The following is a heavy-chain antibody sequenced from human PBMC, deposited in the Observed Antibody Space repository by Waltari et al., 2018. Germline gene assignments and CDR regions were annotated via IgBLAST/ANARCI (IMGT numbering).Heavy chain of an antibody. Sequence: EVHLAESGGGVVQPGGSLRLSCTGSGFRFGDYWMHWVCQAPGKGLGGVSRLKVDGGYISYGDSVNGRFTISRDNAKNTVFLQLNSLRADDTAVYFCARKAGSGYPYGPFYYDNWGQGTLVTVSS. J-gene: IGHJ4*02. V-gene: IGHV3-74*01. CDR2: LKVDGGYI. CDR1: GFRFGDYW. CDR3: ARKAGSGYPYGPFYYDN. D-gene: IGHD5-12*01.